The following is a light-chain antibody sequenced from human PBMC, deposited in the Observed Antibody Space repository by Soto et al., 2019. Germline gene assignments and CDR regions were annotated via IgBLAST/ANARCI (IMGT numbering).Light chain of an antibody. CDR3: QQYNKWPPYT. CDR1: QSISSN. CDR2: GAS. V-gene: IGKV3-15*01. Sequence: EIVMTQSPATLSVSPGERATLSCRASQSISSNLASYQQKPGQAPRLLIYGASTRATGIPARFSGSGSGTEFTLTISSLLSEDCAVYYCQQYNKWPPYTFGQGTKLEIK. J-gene: IGKJ2*01.